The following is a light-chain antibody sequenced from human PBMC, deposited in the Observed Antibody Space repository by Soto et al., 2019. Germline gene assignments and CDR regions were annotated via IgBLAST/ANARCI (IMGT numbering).Light chain of an antibody. Sequence: EIVMTQSPATLSVSPGERATLSCRASQSVSSKLAWYQQKPGQAPRLLIYGASTRATGIPARSSGSGSGTEFPLTISILQSEDFAVYYCQQYNDCPPLTFGQGTKLEI. V-gene: IGKV3-15*01. CDR3: QQYNDCPPLT. CDR2: GAS. CDR1: QSVSSK. J-gene: IGKJ2*01.